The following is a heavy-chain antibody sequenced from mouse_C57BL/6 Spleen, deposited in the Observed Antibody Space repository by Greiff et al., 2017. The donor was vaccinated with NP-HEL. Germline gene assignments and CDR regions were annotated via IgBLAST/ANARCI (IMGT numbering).Heavy chain of an antibody. CDR3: TRERDGNSYFDV. J-gene: IGHJ1*03. Sequence: EVQLQQSGTVLARPGASVKMSCKTSGYTFTSYWMHWVKQRPGQGLEWIGAIYPGNSDTSYKQKFKGKAKLTAVTSASTAYMELSSLTNEDSAVYCCTRERDGNSYFDVWGTGTTVTVSS. D-gene: IGHD2-1*01. V-gene: IGHV1-5*01. CDR2: IYPGNSDT. CDR1: GYTFTSYW.